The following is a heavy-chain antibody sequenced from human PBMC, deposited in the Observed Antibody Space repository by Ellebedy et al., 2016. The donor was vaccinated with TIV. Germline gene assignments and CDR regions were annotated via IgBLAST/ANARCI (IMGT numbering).Heavy chain of an antibody. CDR1: GYTFTSYG. V-gene: IGHV1-18*04. D-gene: IGHD2-2*01. CDR3: ATRPPGGYCSSTSCPPLSY. Sequence: ASVKVSCKASGYTFTSYGISWVRQAPGQGLEWMGWINPNSGGTNYAQKFQGRVTMTRDTSTSTVYMELSSLRSEDTAVYYCATRPPGGYCSSTSCPPLSYWGQGTLVTVSS. CDR2: INPNSGGT. J-gene: IGHJ4*02.